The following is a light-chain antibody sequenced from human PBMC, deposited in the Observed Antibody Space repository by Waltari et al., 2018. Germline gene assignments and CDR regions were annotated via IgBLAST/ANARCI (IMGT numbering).Light chain of an antibody. Sequence: SYELTQPPSVSVSPGQTASIACTGESLGDKYVSWYQRTPGQPPVLVIYQDKRRPSGIPERISGSNSGNTATLTISGTQAIDEADYYCQVWDGTTVVFGGGTKVTVL. CDR1: SLGDKY. V-gene: IGLV3-1*01. J-gene: IGLJ2*01. CDR3: QVWDGTTVV. CDR2: QDK.